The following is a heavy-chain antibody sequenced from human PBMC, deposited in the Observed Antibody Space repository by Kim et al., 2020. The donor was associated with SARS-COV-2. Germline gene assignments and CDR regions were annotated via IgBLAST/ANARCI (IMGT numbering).Heavy chain of an antibody. V-gene: IGHV5-51*01. CDR2: T. Sequence: TRYSPAFQGQVTISADKSISTAYLQWSSLKASDTAMYYCARQSSGGSPIYWGQGTLVTVSS. D-gene: IGHD2-15*01. CDR3: ARQSSGGSPIY. J-gene: IGHJ4*02.